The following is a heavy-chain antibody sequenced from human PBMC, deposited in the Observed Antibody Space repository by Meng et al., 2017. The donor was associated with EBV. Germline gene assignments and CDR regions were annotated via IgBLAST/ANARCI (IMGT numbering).Heavy chain of an antibody. CDR3: AHRKNNWEVIEIDY. V-gene: IGHV2-5*02. CDR1: GFSLSTGGAA. J-gene: IGHJ4*02. CDR2: VYWDDDK. Sequence: QITLKASGPSLVKPTQTLTLTCTFSGFSLSTGGAAVGWIRQPPGKALEWLAIVYWDDDKRYSPSLKSRLTITKDTSKNQVVLTMTNMGPGDTATYFCAHRKNNWEVIEIDYWGQGTLVTVSS. D-gene: IGHD1-1*01.